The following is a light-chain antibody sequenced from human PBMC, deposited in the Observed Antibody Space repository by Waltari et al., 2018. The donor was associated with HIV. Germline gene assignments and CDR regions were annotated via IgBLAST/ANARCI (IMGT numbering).Light chain of an antibody. J-gene: IGKJ2*01. CDR1: QNINYN. CDR3: QQSDSTPHT. CDR2: AAS. Sequence: DIQMTQSPSSLSAFVGDRVTISCRSSQNINYNLNWYQQKPGKAPNLLIFAASNLQSGVPSRFSGSGSGTDFALTITNLQPEDIATYYCQQSDSTPHTFGQGTKLEI. V-gene: IGKV1-39*01.